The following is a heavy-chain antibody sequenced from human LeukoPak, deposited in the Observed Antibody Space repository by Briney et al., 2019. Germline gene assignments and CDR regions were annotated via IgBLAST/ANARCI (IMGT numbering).Heavy chain of an antibody. D-gene: IGHD2-15*01. V-gene: IGHV4-61*02. Sequence: SQTLSLTCTVSGGSISSGSYYWSWIRQPAGKGLEWIGRIYTSGSTNYNPSLKSRVTISVDTSKNQFSLKLSSVTAADTAVYYCARILGYCSGGFCYQDYWVQGTLVTVSS. CDR3: ARILGYCSGGFCYQDY. J-gene: IGHJ4*02. CDR1: GGSISSGSYY. CDR2: IYTSGST.